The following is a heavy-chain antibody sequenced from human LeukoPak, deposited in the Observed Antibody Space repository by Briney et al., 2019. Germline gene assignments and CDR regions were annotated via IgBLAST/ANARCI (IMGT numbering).Heavy chain of an antibody. CDR3: GIVATSY. V-gene: IGHV1-46*03. Sequence: ASVKVSCKASGYTFTSYYMHWVQQAPGQGLEWMGIINPSGGSTSYAQKFQGRVTMTRDTSTSTAYMELSSLRSEDTAVYYCGIVATSYWGQGTLVTVSS. CDR2: INPSGGST. CDR1: GYTFTSYY. J-gene: IGHJ4*02. D-gene: IGHD5-12*01.